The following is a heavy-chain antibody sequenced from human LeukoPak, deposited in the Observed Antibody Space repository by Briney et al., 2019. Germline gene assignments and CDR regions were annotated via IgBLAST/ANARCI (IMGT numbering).Heavy chain of an antibody. D-gene: IGHD5-24*01. Sequence: NSGGSLRLSCAASGFTFSDYYMSWIRQAPGKGLEWVSYISSSGTTIYYADSVKGRFTISRDNAKNSLYLQINSLRAEDTAVYYRARDFMATRTFDYWGQGTLVTVSS. CDR2: ISSSGTTI. J-gene: IGHJ4*02. CDR1: GFTFSDYY. CDR3: ARDFMATRTFDY. V-gene: IGHV3-11*01.